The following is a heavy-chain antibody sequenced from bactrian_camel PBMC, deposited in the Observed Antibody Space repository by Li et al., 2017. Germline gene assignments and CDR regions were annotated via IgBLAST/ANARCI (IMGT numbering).Heavy chain of an antibody. CDR3: ATGTVGGTWFQCNY. CDR1: GFTFSSVD. J-gene: IGHJ4*01. D-gene: IGHD6*01. V-gene: IGHV3-2*01. CDR2: VNSVGTRP. Sequence: HVQLVESGGGLVQPGGSLRLSCSASGFTFSSVDMDWVRQAPGKGLEWVSSVNSVGTRPYYSDSVKGRFTISRDNAKNAVYLQMNSLKSEDTARYYCATGTVGGTWFQCNYWGQGTQVTVS.